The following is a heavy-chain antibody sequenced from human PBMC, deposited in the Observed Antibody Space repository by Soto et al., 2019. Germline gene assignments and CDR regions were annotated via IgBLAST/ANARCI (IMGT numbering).Heavy chain of an antibody. J-gene: IGHJ4*02. Sequence: PGGSLRLSCAASGFPFSSYGMHWVRQAPGKGLEWVAVISYDGSNKYYADSVKGRFTISRDNSKNTLYLQMNSLRAEDTAVYYCAKDREIVDIVATTPGDYWGQGTLVTVSS. V-gene: IGHV3-30*18. D-gene: IGHD5-12*01. CDR1: GFPFSSYG. CDR3: AKDREIVDIVATTPGDY. CDR2: ISYDGSNK.